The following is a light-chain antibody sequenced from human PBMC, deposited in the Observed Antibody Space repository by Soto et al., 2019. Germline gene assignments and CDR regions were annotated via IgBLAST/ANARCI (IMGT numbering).Light chain of an antibody. CDR2: KAS. Sequence: DIQMTQSPSTLSATAGDRVTTTCRASQSISSWLAWYQQKPGKAPKLLIYKASTLESGVPSRFSGSGSGTEFTLTISRLQPDDFATYYCQHYNSYSEAFGQGTKV. J-gene: IGKJ1*01. V-gene: IGKV1-5*03. CDR1: QSISSW. CDR3: QHYNSYSEA.